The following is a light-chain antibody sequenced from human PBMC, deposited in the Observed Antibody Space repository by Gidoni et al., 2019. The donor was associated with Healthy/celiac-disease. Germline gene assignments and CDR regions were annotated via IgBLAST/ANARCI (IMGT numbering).Light chain of an antibody. V-gene: IGLV1-44*01. CDR3: AAWDDSLNGRV. CDR1: STNIGSNT. Sequence: QSVLTQPPSASRTPGQRVTISCSGSSTNIGSNTVNWYQQLPGTAPTLLIYSNNQRPSGVPDRFSGSKSGTSASLAISGLQSEDEADYYCAAWDDSLNGRVFGGGTKLTVL. J-gene: IGLJ3*02. CDR2: SNN.